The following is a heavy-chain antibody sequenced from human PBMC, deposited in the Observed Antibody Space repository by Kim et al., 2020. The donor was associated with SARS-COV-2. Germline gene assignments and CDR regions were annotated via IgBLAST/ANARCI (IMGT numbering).Heavy chain of an antibody. CDR1: GGSISSSSYY. CDR2: IYYSGST. J-gene: IGHJ4*02. D-gene: IGHD3-22*01. V-gene: IGHV4-39*01. CDR3: ARQRNYYDSSGYLSV. Sequence: SETLSLTCTVSGGSISSSSYYWGWIRQPPGKGLEWIGSIYYSGSTYYNPSLKSRVTISVDTSKNQFSLKLSSVTAADTAVYYCARQRNYYDSSGYLSVWGQGTLVTVSS.